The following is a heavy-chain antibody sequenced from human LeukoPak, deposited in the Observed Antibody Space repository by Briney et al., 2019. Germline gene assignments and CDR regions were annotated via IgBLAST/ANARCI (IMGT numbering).Heavy chain of an antibody. J-gene: IGHJ4*02. CDR3: ARVGSGSYSNPALGY. CDR1: DGSISSGGYY. Sequence: SETLSLTCTVSDGSISSGGYYWSWIRQHPGKGLEWIGYIYYSGSTYYNPSLKSRVTISVDTSKNQFSLKLSSVTAADTAVYYCARVGSGSYSNPALGYWGQGTLVTVSS. V-gene: IGHV4-31*03. CDR2: IYYSGST. D-gene: IGHD1-26*01.